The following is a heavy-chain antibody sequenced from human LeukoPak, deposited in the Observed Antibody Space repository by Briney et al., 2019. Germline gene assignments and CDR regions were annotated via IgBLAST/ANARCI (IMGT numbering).Heavy chain of an antibody. CDR2: IYYSGST. Sequence: PSETLSLTCTVSGGSISIYYWSWIRQPPGKGLEWVGYIYYSGSTNYNPSLKSRVTISVATSKNQFSLKLSSVTAAGTAVYYCAREGSGYYPLYYFDYWGRGTLVTVSS. CDR1: GGSISIYY. J-gene: IGHJ4*02. V-gene: IGHV4-59*01. D-gene: IGHD3-22*01. CDR3: AREGSGYYPLYYFDY.